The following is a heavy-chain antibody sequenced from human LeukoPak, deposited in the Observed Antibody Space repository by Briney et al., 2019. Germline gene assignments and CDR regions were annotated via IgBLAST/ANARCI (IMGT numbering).Heavy chain of an antibody. CDR3: ARDSGTMIVVGRKHKSWYFDL. D-gene: IGHD3-22*01. CDR1: GYTFTGYY. V-gene: IGHV1-2*02. J-gene: IGHJ2*01. CDR2: INPNSGGT. Sequence: ASVKVSCKASGYTFTGYYMHWVRQAPGQGLEWMGWINPNSGGTNYAQKFQGRVTMTRDTSISTAYMELSSLRSEDTAVYYCARDSGTMIVVGRKHKSWYFDLWGRGTLVTVSS.